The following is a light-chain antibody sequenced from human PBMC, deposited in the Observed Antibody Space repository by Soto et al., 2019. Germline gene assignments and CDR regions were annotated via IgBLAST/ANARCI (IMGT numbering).Light chain of an antibody. CDR2: GAS. V-gene: IGKV3D-15*01. J-gene: IGKJ2*01. CDR1: QTVDSN. CDR3: QQYNNWPPYT. Sequence: EIVMTQSPVTLSVSPGERATLSCRASQTVDSNLAWYQQKPGQTPRLLIFGASTRAPGIPPRFSGSGSGTDFPLTISSLQSEDFAVYYCQQYNNWPPYTFGQGTKLEIK.